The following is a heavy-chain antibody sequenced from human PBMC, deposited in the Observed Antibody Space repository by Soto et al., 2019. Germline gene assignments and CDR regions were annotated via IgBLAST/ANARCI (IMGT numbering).Heavy chain of an antibody. V-gene: IGHV1-69*13. CDR1: GGTFSSHS. Sequence: VKVSCKSSGGTFSSHSINWVRQAPGQGLEWMGGIIPIFGPANFAKKFQGRVTITADESTTTAYMELSSLTSEDTAVYYCATGSFTSTGGRIGYHYNAMDVWGQGTTVTVSS. D-gene: IGHD1-1*01. CDR3: ATGSFTSTGGRIGYHYNAMDV. J-gene: IGHJ6*02. CDR2: IIPIFGPA.